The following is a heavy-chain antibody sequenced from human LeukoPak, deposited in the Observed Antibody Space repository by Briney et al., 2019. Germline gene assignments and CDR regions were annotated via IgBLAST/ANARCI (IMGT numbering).Heavy chain of an antibody. CDR2: IYYSGST. Sequence: PSETLSLTCTVSGGSVSSGSYYWSWIRQPPGKGLEWIGSIYYSGSTYYNLSLKSRVTISVDTSKNQFSLKLSSVTAADTAVYYCGRVRLRYYFDYWGQGTLVTVSS. J-gene: IGHJ4*02. D-gene: IGHD3-10*01. V-gene: IGHV4-39*01. CDR3: GRVRLRYYFDY. CDR1: GGSVSSGSYY.